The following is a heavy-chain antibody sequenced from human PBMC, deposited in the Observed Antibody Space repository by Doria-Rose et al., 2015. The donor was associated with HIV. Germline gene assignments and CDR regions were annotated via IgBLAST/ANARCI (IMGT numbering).Heavy chain of an antibody. CDR1: GVSLSSPGMG. V-gene: IGHV2-26*01. J-gene: IGHJ4*02. CDR3: ARIKSSRWYHKYYFDF. CDR2: IVSDDER. Sequence: VTLKESGPVLVRPTETLTLTCTVSGVSLSSPGMGVSWIRQPPGKALERLANIVSDDERSYKTSLKSRLTISRGTSKSQVVLTMTDMDPVDTATYYCARIKSSRWYHKYYFDFWGQGTLVIVSA. D-gene: IGHD6-13*01.